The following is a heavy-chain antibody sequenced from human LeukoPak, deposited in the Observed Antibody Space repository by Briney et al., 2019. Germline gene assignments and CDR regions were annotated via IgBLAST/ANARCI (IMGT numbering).Heavy chain of an antibody. CDR1: GYTFTSYY. CDR3: AREEQWLVHDY. D-gene: IGHD6-19*01. V-gene: IGHV1-46*01. J-gene: IGHJ4*02. CDR2: INPSGGST. Sequence: ASVKVSCKXSGYTFTSYYMHWVRQAPGQGLEWMGIINPSGGSTSYAQKFQGRVTMTRDTSTSTVYMELSSLRSEDTAVYYCAREEQWLVHDYWGQGTLVTVSS.